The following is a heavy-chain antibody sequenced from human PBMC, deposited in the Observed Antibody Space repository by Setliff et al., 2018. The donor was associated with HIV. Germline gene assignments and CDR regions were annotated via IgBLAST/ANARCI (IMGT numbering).Heavy chain of an antibody. V-gene: IGHV3-15*01. CDR3: TTGYNWNSY. CDR2: IKSKTDDGTT. D-gene: IGHD1-20*01. J-gene: IGHJ4*02. Sequence: GGSLRLSCAASGFTFSNAWMNWVRQAPGKGLEWVGRIKSKTDDGTTDYAAPVKGRFTISRDDSKNTLYLQMNSLKTEDTAVYYCTTGYNWNSYWGQGTLVTVSS. CDR1: GFTFSNAW.